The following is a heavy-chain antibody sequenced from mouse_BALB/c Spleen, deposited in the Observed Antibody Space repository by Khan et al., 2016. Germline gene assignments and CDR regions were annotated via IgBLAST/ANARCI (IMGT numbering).Heavy chain of an antibody. CDR2: IDPANVNT. CDR1: GFNIKDAY. V-gene: IGHV14-3*02. CDR3: SDLGQY. Sequence: EVKLEESGAELVKPGASLKLSCTVSGFNIKDAYIHWVIQRPEQGLEWIGRIDPANVNTKYDPKFQGKATITADTSSNTAYLQLSSLTSEDTAVYYCSDLGQYGGQGTLVTVSA. D-gene: IGHD3-3*01. J-gene: IGHJ3*01.